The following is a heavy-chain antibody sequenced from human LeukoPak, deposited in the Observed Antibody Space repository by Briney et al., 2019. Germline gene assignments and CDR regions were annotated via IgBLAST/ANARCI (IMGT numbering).Heavy chain of an antibody. J-gene: IGHJ6*03. V-gene: IGHV1-8*03. CDR3: ARAATYDFWSGFYYYYYYMDV. CDR2: TNPMGGNT. Sequence: DSVKVSCKPSGYSFTSYYINWERQATEHGLEWMGWTNPMGGNTSYAQTFQGRVTICTNTSTRTAYMELSSLRSEDMAVYYCARAATYDFWSGFYYYYYYMDVWGKGTTVTVSS. D-gene: IGHD3-3*01. CDR1: GYSFTSYY.